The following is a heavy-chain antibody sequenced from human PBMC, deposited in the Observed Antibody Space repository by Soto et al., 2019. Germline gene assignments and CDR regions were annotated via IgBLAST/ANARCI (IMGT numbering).Heavy chain of an antibody. V-gene: IGHV3-30*18. CDR3: AKDRDDSSGYYPGC. CDR2: ISYDGSNK. Sequence: PGGSLRLSCAASGFTFSSYGMHWVRQAPGKGLEWVAVISYDGSNKYYADSVKGRFTISRDNSKNTLYLQMNSLRAEDTAVYYCAKDRDDSSGYYPGCWGQGTLVTVSS. CDR1: GFTFSSYG. J-gene: IGHJ4*02. D-gene: IGHD3-22*01.